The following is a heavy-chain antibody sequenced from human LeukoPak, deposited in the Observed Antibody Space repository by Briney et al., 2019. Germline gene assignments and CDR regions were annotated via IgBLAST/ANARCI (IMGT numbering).Heavy chain of an antibody. V-gene: IGHV4-59*08. CDR2: IYYSGST. D-gene: IGHD3-10*01. CDR3: ARHTQYYYGSGSYFDY. CDR1: GGSISSYY. J-gene: IGHJ4*02. Sequence: NPSETLSLTCTVSGGSISSYYWSWIRQPPGKGLEWIGYIYYSGSTNYNPSLKSRVTISVDTSKQQFSLKLSSVTAANTAVYYCARHTQYYYGSGSYFDYWGQGTLVTVSS.